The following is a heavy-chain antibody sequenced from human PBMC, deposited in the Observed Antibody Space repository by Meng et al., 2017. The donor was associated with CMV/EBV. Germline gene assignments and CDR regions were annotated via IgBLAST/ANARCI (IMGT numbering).Heavy chain of an antibody. D-gene: IGHD2-2*02. J-gene: IGHJ6*02. CDR2: ISYDGSNK. CDR1: GFTFSSYA. CDR3: ARDGVPAAIYYYYGMDV. Sequence: LSLTCAASGFTFSSYAMHWVRQAPGKGLEWVAVISYDGSNKYYADSVKGRFTLSRDNSKNTLYLQMNSLRAEDTAVYYCARDGVPAAIYYYYGMDVWGQGTTVTVSS. V-gene: IGHV3-30-3*01.